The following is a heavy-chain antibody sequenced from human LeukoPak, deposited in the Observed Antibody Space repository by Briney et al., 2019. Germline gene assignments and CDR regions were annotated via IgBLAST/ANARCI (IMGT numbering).Heavy chain of an antibody. V-gene: IGHV3-21*01. CDR1: GFTFSSYS. Sequence: PGGSLRLSCAASGFTFSSYSMNWVRQAPGKGLEWVSSISSSSYIYYADSVKGRFTISRDNAKNSLYLQMNSLRAEDTAVYYCARAPTADTNWFDPWGQGTLVTVSS. CDR2: ISSSSYI. CDR3: ARAPTADTNWFDP. D-gene: IGHD2-21*02. J-gene: IGHJ5*02.